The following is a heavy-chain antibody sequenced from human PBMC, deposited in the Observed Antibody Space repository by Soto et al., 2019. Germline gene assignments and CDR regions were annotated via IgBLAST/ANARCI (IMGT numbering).Heavy chain of an antibody. Sequence: NPSETLSLTCTVSGGSISSGDYYWSWIRQPPGKGLEWIGYIYYSGSTYYNPSLKSRVTISVDTSKNQFSLKLSSVTAADTAVYYCARGSPRNIYGMDVWGQGTTVTVSS. V-gene: IGHV4-30-4*01. D-gene: IGHD1-1*01. CDR3: ARGSPRNIYGMDV. J-gene: IGHJ6*02. CDR2: IYYSGST. CDR1: GGSISSGDYY.